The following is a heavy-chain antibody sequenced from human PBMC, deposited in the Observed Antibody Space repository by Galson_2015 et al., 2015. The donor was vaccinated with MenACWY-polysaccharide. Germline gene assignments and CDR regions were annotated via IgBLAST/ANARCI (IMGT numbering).Heavy chain of an antibody. CDR1: GGSVKNSY. Sequence: TLSLTCSLSGGSVKNSYWGWFRQPPGKGLEWIGYIFYTGSTTYNPSLKSRVTISIGASESHFSLNLTSVTAADTAVYYCARGRALTDYWGQGTLVTVSS. CDR3: ARGRALTDY. CDR2: IFYTGST. V-gene: IGHV4-59*02. J-gene: IGHJ4*02.